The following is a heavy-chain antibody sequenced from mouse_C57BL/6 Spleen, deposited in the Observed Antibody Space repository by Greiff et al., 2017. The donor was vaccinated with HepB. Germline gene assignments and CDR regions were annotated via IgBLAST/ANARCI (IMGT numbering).Heavy chain of an antibody. V-gene: IGHV7-3*01. CDR3: ARSELFYAMDY. CDR1: GFTFTDYY. CDR2: IRNKANGYTT. D-gene: IGHD4-1*01. J-gene: IGHJ4*01. Sequence: EVQLVESGGGLVKPGGSLSLSCAASGFTFTDYYMSWVRQPPGKALEWLGFIRNKANGYTTEYSASVKGRFTISRDNSQSILYLQMNALRAEDSATYYCARSELFYAMDYWGQGTSVPVSS.